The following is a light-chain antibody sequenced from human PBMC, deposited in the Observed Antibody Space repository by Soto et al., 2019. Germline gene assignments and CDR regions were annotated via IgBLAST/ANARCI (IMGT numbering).Light chain of an antibody. CDR2: GAS. CDR3: QQYNNWPPWT. J-gene: IGKJ1*01. V-gene: IGKV3-15*01. Sequence: EIVMTHSPATLSVSPGERATLSCRASQSVSSSYLAWYQQKPGQAPRLLIYGASTRATGIPARFSGSGSGTEFTLTISILQSEDFALYYCQQYNNWPPWTFGQGTKVDIK. CDR1: QSVSSSY.